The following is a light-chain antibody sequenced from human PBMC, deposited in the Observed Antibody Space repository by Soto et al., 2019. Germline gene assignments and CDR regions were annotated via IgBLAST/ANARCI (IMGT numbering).Light chain of an antibody. J-gene: IGKJ4*01. CDR2: STS. V-gene: IGKV1-5*03. Sequence: DIQMTQSPSTLSASVGDRVTITFRASQNTLSWLAWYQNKPGQAPELLIYSTSGLESGVPSRFSGSGFGTEFTLTISSLQPDDFATYYSQEYDGNSGLTFGGGTKVEIK. CDR3: QEYDGNSGLT. CDR1: QNTLSW.